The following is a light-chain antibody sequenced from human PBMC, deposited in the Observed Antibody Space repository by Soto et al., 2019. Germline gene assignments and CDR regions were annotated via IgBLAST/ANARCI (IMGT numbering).Light chain of an antibody. CDR3: QQAKSFPWT. Sequence: DIQMTQSPSSVSASVGDRVTITCRASQGISSSLAWYQQKPGKAPNXLIYTASSLQSGVPSRFSGSGSGTDLIITISSLQPEDFETYYCQQAKSFPWTFGQGTKVDIK. J-gene: IGKJ1*01. V-gene: IGKV1-12*01. CDR2: TAS. CDR1: QGISSS.